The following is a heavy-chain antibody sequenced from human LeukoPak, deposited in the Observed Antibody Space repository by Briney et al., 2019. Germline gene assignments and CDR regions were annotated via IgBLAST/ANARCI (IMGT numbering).Heavy chain of an antibody. V-gene: IGHV3-48*03. Sequence: GGSLRLSCAASGFTFSSYEMNWVRQAPGKGLGWGSYISSSGSTIYYADSGKGRFTISRADAKNSLYLQMNSLRAEDTAVYYCARDLVATVVTPGVYWGQGTLVTVSS. CDR3: ARDLVATVVTPGVY. CDR2: ISSSGSTI. CDR1: GFTFSSYE. D-gene: IGHD4-23*01. J-gene: IGHJ4*02.